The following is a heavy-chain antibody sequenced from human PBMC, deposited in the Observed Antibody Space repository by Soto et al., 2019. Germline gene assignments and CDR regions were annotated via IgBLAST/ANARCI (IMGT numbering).Heavy chain of an antibody. D-gene: IGHD5-18*01. CDR1: GFTVSGNY. Sequence: GGSLRLSCAASGFTVSGNYMSWVRQAPGKGLEWVSVIYSGGSTYYADSVKGRFTISRDNSKNTLYLQMNSLRAEDTAVYYCAGNPTAMVKGYYYYGMDVWGQGNTVTVSS. CDR3: AGNPTAMVKGYYYYGMDV. J-gene: IGHJ6*02. CDR2: IYSGGST. V-gene: IGHV3-53*01.